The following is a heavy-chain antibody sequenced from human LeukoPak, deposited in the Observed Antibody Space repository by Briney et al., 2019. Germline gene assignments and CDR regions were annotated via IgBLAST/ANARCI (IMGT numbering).Heavy chain of an antibody. CDR1: GFTFSSYS. D-gene: IGHD6-13*01. J-gene: IGHJ4*02. Sequence: GGSLRLSCAASGFTFSSYSMNWVRQAPGKGLEWVSSISSSSSYIYYADSMRGRFTISRDNAKNSLYLQMNSLRAEDTAVYYCARDGGSWDFDYWGQGTLVTVSS. V-gene: IGHV3-21*01. CDR2: ISSSSSYI. CDR3: ARDGGSWDFDY.